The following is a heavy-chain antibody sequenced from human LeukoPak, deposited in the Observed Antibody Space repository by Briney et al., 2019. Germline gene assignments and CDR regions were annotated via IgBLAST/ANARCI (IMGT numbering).Heavy chain of an antibody. CDR3: AREAYDSSGLGY. V-gene: IGHV3-21*01. D-gene: IGHD3-22*01. CDR1: GFTFSSYS. J-gene: IGHJ4*02. Sequence: KSGGSLRLSCAASGFTFSSYSMNWVRQAPGKGLEWVSSISSSSSYIYYADSVKGRFTISRDNAKNSLYLQMNSLRAEDTAVYYCAREAYDSSGLGYWGQGTLVTVSS. CDR2: ISSSSSYI.